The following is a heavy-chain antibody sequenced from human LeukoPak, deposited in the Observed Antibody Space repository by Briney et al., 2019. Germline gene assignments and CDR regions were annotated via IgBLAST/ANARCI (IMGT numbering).Heavy chain of an antibody. CDR2: MSGSGGST. Sequence: GGSLRLSCAASGFTFSNYAMSWVRQAPGKGLEWVSSMSGSGGSTDYGDSVKGRFTISRDNSKNTLYLQMNNLRAEATALYYCAKNQGQWLVPVDYWGQGTLVTVSS. CDR1: GFTFSNYA. V-gene: IGHV3-23*01. J-gene: IGHJ4*02. CDR3: AKNQGQWLVPVDY. D-gene: IGHD6-19*01.